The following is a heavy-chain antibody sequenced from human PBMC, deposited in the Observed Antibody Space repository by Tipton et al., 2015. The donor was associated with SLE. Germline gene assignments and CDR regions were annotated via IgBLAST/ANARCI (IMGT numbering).Heavy chain of an antibody. CDR2: IYYSGST. Sequence: TLSLTCTVSGGSISSYYWSWIRQPPGKGLEWIGYIYYSGSTNYNPSLKSRVTISVDTSKNQFSLKLSSVTAADTAVYYCARHRTTVDWFDPWGQGTLVTVSS. V-gene: IGHV4-59*08. J-gene: IGHJ5*02. CDR3: ARHRTTVDWFDP. D-gene: IGHD4-17*01. CDR1: GGSISSYY.